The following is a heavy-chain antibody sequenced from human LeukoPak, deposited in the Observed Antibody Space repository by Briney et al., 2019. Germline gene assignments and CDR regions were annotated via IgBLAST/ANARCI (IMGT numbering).Heavy chain of an antibody. D-gene: IGHD3-16*01. CDR2: IYYSGNT. V-gene: IGHV4-31*03. CDR3: ASAYNYNYAFDY. Sequence: PSQTLSLTCTVSGAXITSGGYHWNWIRQHPGKDLEWIGKIYYSGNTYYSPSLKRRLTISIDTSKNQFSLKLSSVTAADTAVYYCASAYNYNYAFDYWGQGTPVTVSS. CDR1: GAXITSGGYH. J-gene: IGHJ4*02.